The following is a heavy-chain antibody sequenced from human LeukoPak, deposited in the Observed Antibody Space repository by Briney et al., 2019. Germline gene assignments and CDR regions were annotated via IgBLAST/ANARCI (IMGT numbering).Heavy chain of an antibody. J-gene: IGHJ6*02. V-gene: IGHV4-34*01. CDR1: GGAFRGYY. CDR3: ARGPPHITIFGVVSVLNYYGMDV. D-gene: IGHD3-3*01. Sequence: SRSLSLTFAVRGGAFRGYYWSWIRQPPGKGLEWIGEITHSGSTNYNPSLKSRVTISVDTSKNQFSLKLSSVTAADTAVYYCARGPPHITIFGVVSVLNYYGMDVWGQGTTVTVSS. CDR2: ITHSGST.